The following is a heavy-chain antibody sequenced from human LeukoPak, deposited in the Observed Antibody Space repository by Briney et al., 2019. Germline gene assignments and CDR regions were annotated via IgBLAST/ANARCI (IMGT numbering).Heavy chain of an antibody. D-gene: IGHD3-10*01. Sequence: GGSLRISCAASGFTFRNYGMHWVRLAPGKGLEWVAFIRYDGSIKYYVDSVKGRFTVSRDNSKNTLYLQMNSLRAEDTAIYYCAKDVNVGGDYFDYWGQGTLVTVSS. V-gene: IGHV3-30*02. CDR1: GFTFRNYG. CDR3: AKDVNVGGDYFDY. J-gene: IGHJ4*02. CDR2: IRYDGSIK.